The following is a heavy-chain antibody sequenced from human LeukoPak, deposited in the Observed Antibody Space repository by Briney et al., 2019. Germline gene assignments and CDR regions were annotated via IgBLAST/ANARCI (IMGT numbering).Heavy chain of an antibody. CDR1: GFTFSSYW. D-gene: IGHD3-16*01. Sequence: GGSLRLSCAASGFTFSSYWMSWVRQAPGKGLEWVANIKQDESEKYYVDSVKGRFTISRDNAKNSLYLQMNSLRAEDTAVYYCARDHFIMITFGGVYDYWGQGTLVTVSS. J-gene: IGHJ4*02. V-gene: IGHV3-7*01. CDR2: IKQDESEK. CDR3: ARDHFIMITFGGVYDY.